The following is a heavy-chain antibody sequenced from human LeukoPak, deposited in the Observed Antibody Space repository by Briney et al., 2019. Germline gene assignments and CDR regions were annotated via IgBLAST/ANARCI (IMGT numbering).Heavy chain of an antibody. CDR2: IKGDGSHT. Sequence: PGGSLRLSCAASGFTFSNYWMHWVRQAPGKGLVWVSRIKGDGSHTIYADSVKGRFTISRDNAKNSLYLQMNSLRAEDTALYYCAKGNGYNPNSIDIWGQGTMVTVSS. CDR1: GFTFSNYW. CDR3: AKGNGYNPNSIDI. V-gene: IGHV3-74*01. D-gene: IGHD5-24*01. J-gene: IGHJ3*02.